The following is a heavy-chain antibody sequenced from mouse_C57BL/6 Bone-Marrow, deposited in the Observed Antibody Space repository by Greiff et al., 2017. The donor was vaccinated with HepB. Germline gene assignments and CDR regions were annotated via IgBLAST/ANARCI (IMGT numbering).Heavy chain of an antibody. V-gene: IGHV1-7*01. CDR1: GYTFTSYW. Sequence: VQLQESGAELAKPGASVKLSCKASGYTFTSYWMHWVKQRPGQGLEWIGYINPSSGYTKYNQKFKDKATLTADKSSSTAYMQLSSMTYEDSAVYYCAKNYYGSSSDYWGQGTTLTVSS. D-gene: IGHD1-1*01. CDR3: AKNYYGSSSDY. CDR2: INPSSGYT. J-gene: IGHJ2*01.